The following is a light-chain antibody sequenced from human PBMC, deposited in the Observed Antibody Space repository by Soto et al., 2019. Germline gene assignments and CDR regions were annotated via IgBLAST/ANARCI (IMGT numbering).Light chain of an antibody. V-gene: IGKV3-20*01. CDR2: GSS. CDR1: QSVSNNY. CDR3: QQYGSSPPVT. J-gene: IGKJ4*01. Sequence: EIVLTQSPGTLSLSPGERATLSCRASQSVSNNYLAWYQQKPGQAPRRLISGSSRGATGIPDRFSGSGSGTDFTLTISRLEPEDFAVYYCQQYGSSPPVTFGGGTKVDIK.